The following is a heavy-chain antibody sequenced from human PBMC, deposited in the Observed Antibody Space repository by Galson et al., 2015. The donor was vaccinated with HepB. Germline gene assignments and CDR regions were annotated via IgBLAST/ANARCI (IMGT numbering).Heavy chain of an antibody. V-gene: IGHV3-7*03. J-gene: IGHJ6*02. Sequence: SLRLSCAASEFTFSSYWMNWVRQAPGKGLEWVANINPDGSEKYYVASLKGRFTISRDNAKNSLYLQMDSLRAEDTAVYYCARRISLVRGIITKPDDYSGMDVWGQRTTVTVAS. D-gene: IGHD3-10*01. CDR2: INPDGSEK. CDR3: ARRISLVRGIITKPDDYSGMDV. CDR1: EFTFSSYW.